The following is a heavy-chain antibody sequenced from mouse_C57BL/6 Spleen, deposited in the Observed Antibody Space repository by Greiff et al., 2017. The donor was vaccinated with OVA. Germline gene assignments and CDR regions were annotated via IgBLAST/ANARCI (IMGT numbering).Heavy chain of an antibody. V-gene: IGHV1-62-2*01. Sequence: VKLVESGAELVKPGASVKMSCKASGYTFTEYNIHWVKQRSGQGLEWIGWFYPGSGSIKYNEKFKDKATLTADKSSSTFYMELSRLTSKDSAVYFCAKHEKTLYSNSFAYWGQGTLVTVSA. CDR1: GYTFTEYN. D-gene: IGHD2-5*01. CDR3: AKHEKTLYSNSFAY. CDR2: FYPGSGSI. J-gene: IGHJ3*01.